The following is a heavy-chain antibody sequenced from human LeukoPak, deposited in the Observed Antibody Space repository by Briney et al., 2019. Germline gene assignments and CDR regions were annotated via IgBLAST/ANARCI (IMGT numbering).Heavy chain of an antibody. V-gene: IGHV1-8*01. CDR3: ARGQGDWSFEC. J-gene: IGHJ4*02. D-gene: IGHD2-21*01. Sequence: ASVNVSCTASGYTFTSYDINWVGQATGQGREWMGWMNPNSGNTGYAQKFPGRVTMTKKTSNNTAYMELSSLRSEDTGVYYCARGQGDWSFECWGQGTLVTVSS. CDR2: MNPNSGNT. CDR1: GYTFTSYD.